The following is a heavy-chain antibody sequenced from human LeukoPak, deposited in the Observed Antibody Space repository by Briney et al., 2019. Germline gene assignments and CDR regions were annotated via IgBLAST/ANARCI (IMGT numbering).Heavy chain of an antibody. J-gene: IGHJ4*02. V-gene: IGHV1-2*02. D-gene: IGHD3-10*01. CDR1: GYTFTSYA. CDR3: ARDNTLLWFGELSSFDY. Sequence: ASVKVSCKASGYTFTSYAMNWVRQAPGQGLEWMGWINPNSGGTNYAQKFQGRVTMTRDTSISTAYMELSRLRSDDTAVYYCARDNTLLWFGELSSFDYWGQGTLVTVSS. CDR2: INPNSGGT.